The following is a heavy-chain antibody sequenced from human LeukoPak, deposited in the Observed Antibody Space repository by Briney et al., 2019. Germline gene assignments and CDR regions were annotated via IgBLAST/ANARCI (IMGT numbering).Heavy chain of an antibody. V-gene: IGHV4-59*01. Sequence: TSETLSLTCTVSGVSINNYYWSWIRQSPGKGLEWMGFSETTNYNPSLKCRVPMAIDTSKRHFFLTLSSVTAADTTVYYCARTRRHYYGSGRNLTPWPAGLDVWGQGTTVTVS. J-gene: IGHJ6*02. CDR1: GVSINNYY. CDR2: SETT. CDR3: ARTRRHYYGSGRNLTPWPAGLDV. D-gene: IGHD3-10*01.